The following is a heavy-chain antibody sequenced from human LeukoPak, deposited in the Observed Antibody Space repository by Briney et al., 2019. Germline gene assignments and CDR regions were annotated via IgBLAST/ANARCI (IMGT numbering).Heavy chain of an antibody. Sequence: GASVKVSCKASGYTFTGYYMHWVRQAPGQGLEWMGWINPNSGGTNYAQKFQGRVTMTRDTSISTAYMELSRLRSDDTAVYCCARVRMVATGLNIDIWGQGTMVTVSS. CDR1: GYTFTGYY. CDR2: INPNSGGT. J-gene: IGHJ3*02. V-gene: IGHV1-2*02. D-gene: IGHD5-12*01. CDR3: ARVRMVATGLNIDI.